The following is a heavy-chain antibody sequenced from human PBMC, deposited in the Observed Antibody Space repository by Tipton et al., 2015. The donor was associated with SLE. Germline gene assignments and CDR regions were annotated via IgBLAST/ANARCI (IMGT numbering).Heavy chain of an antibody. CDR3: ARCSTRHYYYYYMDV. Sequence: TLSLTCTVSGGSISSGGYYWSWIRQHPGKGLEWIGEINHSGSTNYNPSLKSRVTISVDTSKNQFSLKLSSVTAADTAVYYCARCSTRHYYYYYMDVWGKGTTVTVSS. D-gene: IGHD2-2*01. J-gene: IGHJ6*03. V-gene: IGHV4-31*03. CDR2: INHSGST. CDR1: GGSISSGGYY.